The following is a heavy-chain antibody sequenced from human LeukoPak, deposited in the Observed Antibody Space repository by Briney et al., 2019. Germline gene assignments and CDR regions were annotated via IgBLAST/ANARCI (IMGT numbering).Heavy chain of an antibody. Sequence: ASVKVSCTTSGYTFTSYDINWVRQATGQRLEWMGWMNPNSGNTGYAQKFQGRVTMTRNTSISTAYMELSSLRSEDTAVYYCARGRRCSSTSCSVRPGYYYYYYMDVWGKGTTVTVSS. CDR2: MNPNSGNT. D-gene: IGHD2-2*01. CDR3: ARGRRCSSTSCSVRPGYYYYYYMDV. V-gene: IGHV1-8*01. CDR1: GYTFTSYD. J-gene: IGHJ6*03.